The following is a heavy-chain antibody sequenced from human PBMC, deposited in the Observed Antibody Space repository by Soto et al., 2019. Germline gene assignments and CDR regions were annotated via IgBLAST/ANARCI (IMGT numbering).Heavy chain of an antibody. J-gene: IGHJ4*02. CDR3: TTVKRRFGELVDY. V-gene: IGHV3-15*07. CDR2: IKSKTDGGTT. D-gene: IGHD3-10*01. Sequence: PGGSLRLSCAASGFTFSNAWMNWVRQAPGKGLEWVGRIKSKTDGGTTDYAAPVKGRFTISRDDSKNTLYLQMNNLKTEDTAVYYCTTVKRRFGELVDYWGQGTLVTVSS. CDR1: GFTFSNAW.